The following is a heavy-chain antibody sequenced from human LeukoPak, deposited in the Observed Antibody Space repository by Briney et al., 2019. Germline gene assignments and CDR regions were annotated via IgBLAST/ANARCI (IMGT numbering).Heavy chain of an antibody. Sequence: GGSLRLSCAASGFTFSSYGMNWVRQAPGKGLEWVSYISSSSSTIYYADSVKGRFTISRDNAKNSLYLQMNSLRAEDTAVYYCARVGSGWRLDYWGQGTLVTVSS. D-gene: IGHD6-19*01. CDR3: ARVGSGWRLDY. CDR2: ISSSSSTI. V-gene: IGHV3-48*01. CDR1: GFTFSSYG. J-gene: IGHJ4*02.